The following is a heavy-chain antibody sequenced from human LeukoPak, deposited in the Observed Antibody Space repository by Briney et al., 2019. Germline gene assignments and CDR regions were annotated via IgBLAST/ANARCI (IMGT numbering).Heavy chain of an antibody. V-gene: IGHV4-61*02. CDR1: GGSISSGSYY. Sequence: SETLSLTCTVSGGSISSGSYYWSWIRQPAGKGLEWIGRIYTSGSTNYNPSLKSRVTISVGTSKNQFSLKLSSVTAADTAMYYCARERGAYCGGDCYANWFDPWGQGTLVTVSS. CDR2: IYTSGST. J-gene: IGHJ5*02. D-gene: IGHD2-21*02. CDR3: ARERGAYCGGDCYANWFDP.